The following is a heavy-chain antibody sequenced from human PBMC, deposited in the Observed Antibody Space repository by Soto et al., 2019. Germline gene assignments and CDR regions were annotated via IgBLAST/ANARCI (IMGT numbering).Heavy chain of an antibody. CDR2: IIPIFGTA. CDR3: ARENPLRFLEWFQRGWFDP. D-gene: IGHD3-3*01. V-gene: IGHV1-69*01. CDR1: GGTFSSYA. J-gene: IGHJ5*02. Sequence: QVQLVQSGAEVKKPGSSVKVSCKASGGTFSSYAISWVRQAPGQGLEWMGGIIPIFGTANYAQKFQGRVTITADESTSTAYMELSSLRSEDTAVYYCARENPLRFLEWFQRGWFDPWGQGTLVTVSS.